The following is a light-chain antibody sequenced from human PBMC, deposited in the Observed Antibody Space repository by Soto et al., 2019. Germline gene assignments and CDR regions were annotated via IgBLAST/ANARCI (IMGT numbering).Light chain of an antibody. CDR3: HSYDSSLSGSV. Sequence: QSVLTQPPLVSGAPGQRVTISCTGSSSNIGAGYDVHWYQQLPGTVPKLLIYGNSNRPSGVPDRFSGSKSGTSASLAITGLQAEDEADYYCHSYDSSLSGSVFGGGTKLTVL. J-gene: IGLJ3*02. CDR2: GNS. V-gene: IGLV1-40*01. CDR1: SSNIGAGYD.